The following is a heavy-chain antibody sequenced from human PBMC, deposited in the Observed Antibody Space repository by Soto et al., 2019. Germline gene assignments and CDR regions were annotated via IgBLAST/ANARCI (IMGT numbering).Heavy chain of an antibody. CDR2: TTGFGGTT. J-gene: IGHJ3*02. CDR3: AKGTDYSDACFGLHI. CDR1: GFTFSSYA. D-gene: IGHD4-17*01. Sequence: EVQLLESGGGLVQPGGSLRLSCAASGFTFSSYAMSWVRQAPGKGLEWVSSTTGFGGTTYNADSVKGRFTISRDNSKNTLYLQMNSVSADDTAVYYCAKGTDYSDACFGLHIWGQGTMVTVSS. V-gene: IGHV3-23*01.